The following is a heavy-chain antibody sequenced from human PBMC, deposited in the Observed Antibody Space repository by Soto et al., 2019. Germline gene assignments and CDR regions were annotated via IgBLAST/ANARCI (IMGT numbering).Heavy chain of an antibody. D-gene: IGHD2-2*01. CDR3: ARTRDPNPYCSSTSCYVYWFDP. V-gene: IGHV1-69*13. J-gene: IGHJ5*02. CDR1: GGTFSSXA. Sequence: GASVKVSCKACGGTFSSXAISWVRQAPGQGLEWMGGIIPIFGTANYAQKFQGRVTITADESTSTAYMELSSLRSEDTAVYYCARTRDPNPYCSSTSCYVYWFDPWGQGTLVTVSS. CDR2: IIPIFGTA.